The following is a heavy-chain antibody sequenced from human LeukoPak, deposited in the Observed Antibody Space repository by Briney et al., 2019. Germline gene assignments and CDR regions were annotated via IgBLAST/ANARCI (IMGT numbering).Heavy chain of an antibody. Sequence: SETLSLTCTVSGGSISSYYWSWIRQPPGKGLEWIGYIYYSGSTNYNPSLKSRVTMSVDTSKNQFSLKLSSVTAADTAVYYCAREVHDYVWGSYRHDAFDIWGQGTMVTVSS. CDR1: GGSISSYY. CDR3: AREVHDYVWGSYRHDAFDI. D-gene: IGHD3-16*02. V-gene: IGHV4-59*12. J-gene: IGHJ3*02. CDR2: IYYSGST.